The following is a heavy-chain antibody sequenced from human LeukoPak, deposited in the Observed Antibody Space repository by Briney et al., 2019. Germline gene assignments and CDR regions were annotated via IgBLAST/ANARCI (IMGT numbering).Heavy chain of an antibody. CDR2: INPSGGST. CDR1: GYTFTSYY. CDR3: ARGGLVRAIYDAFDI. V-gene: IGHV1-46*01. Sequence: ASVKVSCKASGYTFTSYYMHWVRQAPGQGLEWMGIINPSGGSTSYAQKFQGRVTMTRDTSMSTVYMELSSLRSEDTAVYYCARGGLVRAIYDAFDIWGQGTMVTVSS. J-gene: IGHJ3*02. D-gene: IGHD1-26*01.